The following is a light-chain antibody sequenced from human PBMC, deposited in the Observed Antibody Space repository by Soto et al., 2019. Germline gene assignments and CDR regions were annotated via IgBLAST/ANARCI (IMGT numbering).Light chain of an antibody. V-gene: IGLV2-23*01. CDR1: SRSVDSYDF. Sequence: QSALTQPASVSGSPGQSIIISCTGISRSVDSYDFVSWYQQHPGKAPKLIIYEGTQRTSGVSNRFSGSKSDNAAALTISGLQAEDEADYYCWSYGKVFGTGTKLTVL. CDR2: EGT. J-gene: IGLJ1*01. CDR3: WSYGKV.